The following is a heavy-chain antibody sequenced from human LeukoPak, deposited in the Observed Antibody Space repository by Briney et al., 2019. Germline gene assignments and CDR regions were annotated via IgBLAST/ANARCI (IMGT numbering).Heavy chain of an antibody. CDR1: GYGFTSYW. CDR2: IYPGDSDT. D-gene: IGHD6-13*01. Sequence: GESLQISCKGSGYGFTSYWIGWLRRLPGNGRGWLGTIYPGDSDTRYSPSFQGQVTISTDKSISTAYLQWSSLKASDTAMYYCARQQLVQGDAFDIWGQGTMVTVSS. V-gene: IGHV5-51*01. J-gene: IGHJ3*02. CDR3: ARQQLVQGDAFDI.